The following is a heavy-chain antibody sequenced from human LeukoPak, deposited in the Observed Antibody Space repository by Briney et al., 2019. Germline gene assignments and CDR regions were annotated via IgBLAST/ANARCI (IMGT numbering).Heavy chain of an antibody. D-gene: IGHD4/OR15-4a*01. CDR1: GFTFSSYW. J-gene: IGHJ4*02. Sequence: GGSLRLSCAASGFTFSSYWMTWVRQAPGKGLEWVANIKQYGNEKYYVDSVKGRFTISRDNAKNSLDLQMNSLRAEDTAVYYCARDTLGEGEDANYAVYYFDYWGQGTPVTVSS. CDR3: ARDTLGEGEDANYAVYYFDY. CDR2: IKQYGNEK. V-gene: IGHV3-7*01.